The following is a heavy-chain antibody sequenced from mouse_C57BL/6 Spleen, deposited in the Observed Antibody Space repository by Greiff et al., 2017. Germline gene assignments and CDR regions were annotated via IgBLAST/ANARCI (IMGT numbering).Heavy chain of an antibody. CDR2: ISSGGSYT. V-gene: IGHV5-6*01. CDR1: GFTFSSYG. J-gene: IGHJ1*03. D-gene: IGHD1-1*01. CDR3: ARHVGYGSSYRYFDV. Sequence: EVQLMESGGDLVKPGGSLKLSCAASGFTFSSYGMSWVRQTPDKRLEWVATISSGGSYTYYPDSVKGRFTISRDNAKNTLYLQMSSLKSEDTAMYYCARHVGYGSSYRYFDVWGTGTTVTVSS.